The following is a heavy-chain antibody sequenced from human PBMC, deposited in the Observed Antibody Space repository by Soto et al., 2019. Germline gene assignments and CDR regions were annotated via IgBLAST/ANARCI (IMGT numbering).Heavy chain of an antibody. CDR3: ARMLMWFGESVDGHAFDI. Sequence: QVQLQESGPGLAKPSETLSLTCTVSGASISGSSWSWIRQSPGKGLECIGYFYYSESTNYNPSLKSRVPISEDTAKNQLSLRFSSVTAADTAVYYCARMLMWFGESVDGHAFDIWGQGIMVTVSS. V-gene: IGHV4-59*01. J-gene: IGHJ3*02. CDR1: GASISGSS. CDR2: FYYSEST. D-gene: IGHD3-10*01.